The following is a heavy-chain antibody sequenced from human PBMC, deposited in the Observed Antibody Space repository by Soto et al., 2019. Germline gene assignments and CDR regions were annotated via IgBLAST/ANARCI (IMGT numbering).Heavy chain of an antibody. J-gene: IGHJ4*02. CDR2: IWYDGSNK. D-gene: IGHD3-10*01. CDR3: ASDSGFGEFRPLPY. V-gene: IGHV3-33*01. CDR1: GFTFSSYG. Sequence: QVQLVESGGGVVQPGKSLRLSCAASGFTFSSYGMHWVRQAPGKGLEWVADIWYDGSNKHYADSVKGRSTISRDNSKHTLFLQMNSLKAEDTAVYYCASDSGFGEFRPLPYWGQGTLVTVSS.